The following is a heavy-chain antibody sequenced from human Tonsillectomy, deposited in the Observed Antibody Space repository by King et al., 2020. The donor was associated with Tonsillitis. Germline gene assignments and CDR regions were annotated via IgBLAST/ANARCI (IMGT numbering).Heavy chain of an antibody. J-gene: IGHJ4*02. CDR3: TTLTTSGPYYFDY. V-gene: IGHV3-30*10. D-gene: IGHD1-14*01. Sequence: VQLVESGGGVAQPGGSLRLSCAAAGFEFTIYAMTWVCQAPGKGLEWVAAISNDGGDKYYTDSMKGRVTISRDNSKNTLYLQMNSLTVEDTAVYYCTTLTTSGPYYFDYWGQGTLVTVSS. CDR1: GFEFTIYA. CDR2: ISNDGGDK.